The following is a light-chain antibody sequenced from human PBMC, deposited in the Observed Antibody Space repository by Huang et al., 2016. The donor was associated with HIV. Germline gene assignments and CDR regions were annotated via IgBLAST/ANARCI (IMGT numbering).Light chain of an antibody. CDR3: QQYGSSPPFT. CDR1: QSVSSSY. V-gene: IGKV3-20*01. Sequence: EIVLTQSPGTLSLSPGERATLSCRASQSVSSSYLAWYQQKPGQAPRLLIYCASSRGTGIPDRFSGSGSGTDFTLTISRLEPEDFAVYYCQQYGSSPPFTFGPGTKVDIK. J-gene: IGKJ3*01. CDR2: CAS.